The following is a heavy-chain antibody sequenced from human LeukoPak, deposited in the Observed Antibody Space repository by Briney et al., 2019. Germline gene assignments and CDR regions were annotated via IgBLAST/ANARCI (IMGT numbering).Heavy chain of an antibody. CDR2: ISHSGTT. V-gene: IGHV4-4*09. CDR1: GAFIGKDS. Sequence: PSETLSLTCTVSGAFIGKDSWGWIRQPPGKGLEWIGYISHSGTTDYKASLESQVTISRDTSKNQFSLNLNSVTAADTAVYYCARGDTIFGVVMNLGYFDYWGQGTLVTVSS. D-gene: IGHD3-3*01. J-gene: IGHJ4*02. CDR3: ARGDTIFGVVMNLGYFDY.